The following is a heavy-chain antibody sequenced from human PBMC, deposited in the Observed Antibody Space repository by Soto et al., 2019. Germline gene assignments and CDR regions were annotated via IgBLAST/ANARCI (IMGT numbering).Heavy chain of an antibody. V-gene: IGHV4-31*03. CDR2: IYYSGST. Sequence: SETLSLTFTVSGGSISSGGYYWSGIRQHPGKGLEWIGYIYYSGSTYYNPSLKSRVTISVDTSKNQFPLKLSSVTAADTAVYYCARFGRGTVYFDYWGQGTLVTVSS. CDR1: GGSISSGGYY. CDR3: ARFGRGTVYFDY. D-gene: IGHD1-1*01. J-gene: IGHJ4*02.